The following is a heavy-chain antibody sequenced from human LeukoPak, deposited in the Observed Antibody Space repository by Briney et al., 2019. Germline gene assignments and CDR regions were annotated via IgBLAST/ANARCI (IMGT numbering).Heavy chain of an antibody. J-gene: IGHJ6*03. D-gene: IGHD2-15*01. CDR2: VNPSGGST. Sequence: ASVKVSCKASGYSFTNYYIHWVRQAPGQGLEWMGVVNPSGGSTSYAQKFQGRVTMTRDMSTSTVYMELSSLRSEDTAVYYCARALGYCSGGSCSAYYYYMDVWGKGTTVTISS. CDR3: ARALGYCSGGSCSAYYYYMDV. CDR1: GYSFTNYY. V-gene: IGHV1-46*01.